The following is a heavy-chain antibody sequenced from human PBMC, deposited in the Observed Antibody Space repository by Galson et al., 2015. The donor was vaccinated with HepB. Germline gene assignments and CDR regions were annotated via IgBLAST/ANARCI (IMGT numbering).Heavy chain of an antibody. D-gene: IGHD1-26*01. CDR3: ARESESYYVGYYYGMDV. CDR2: ISYDGSNK. V-gene: IGHV3-30-3*01. Sequence: SLRLSCAASGFGFRSHAVHWVRQAPGKGLEWVAVISYDGSNKYYADSVKGRFTISRDNSKNTLYLQMNSLRAEDTAVYYCARESESYYVGYYYGMDVWGQGTTVTVSS. CDR1: GFGFRSHA. J-gene: IGHJ6*02.